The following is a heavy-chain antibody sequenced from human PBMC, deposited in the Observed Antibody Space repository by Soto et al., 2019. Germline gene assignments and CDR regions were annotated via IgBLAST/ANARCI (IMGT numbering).Heavy chain of an antibody. CDR2: IWYDGSNK. CDR3: ARDGGGSHYFYY. V-gene: IGHV3-33*01. D-gene: IGHD3-16*01. Sequence: QVHLVESGGGVVQPGRSLRLSCATSGFTFSSYGMHWVRQAPGKGLEWVAIIWYDGSNKDYVDSVKGRFTISRDNSKNPLYLQMNRLRDEDTAVYYCARDGGGSHYFYYWGQGTLVTVSS. CDR1: GFTFSSYG. J-gene: IGHJ4*02.